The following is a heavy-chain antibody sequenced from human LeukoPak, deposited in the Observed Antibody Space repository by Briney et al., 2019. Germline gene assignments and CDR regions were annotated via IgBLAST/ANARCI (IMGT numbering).Heavy chain of an antibody. CDR2: ISAYNGNT. CDR3: ARASHYYYYYGMDV. Sequence: EASVKVSCKASGYTFTSYGISWVRQAPGQGLEWMRWISAYNGNTNYAQKLQGRVTMTTDTSTSTAYMVLRSLRSDDTAVYYCARASHYYYYYGMDVWGQGTTVTVSS. V-gene: IGHV1-18*01. J-gene: IGHJ6*02. CDR1: GYTFTSYG.